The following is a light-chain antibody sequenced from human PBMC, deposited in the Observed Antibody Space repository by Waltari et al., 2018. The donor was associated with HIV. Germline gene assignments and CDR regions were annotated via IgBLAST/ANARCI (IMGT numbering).Light chain of an antibody. CDR1: QGISNY. V-gene: IGKV1-16*02. Sequence: DIQMTQSPSSLSASVGDRVTIPWRASQGISNYLAWVQQKPGKAPKSRIYAASSWQSEVPSKFSGSGSGTDFTLTISSLQPEDVATDYCQQYNSYPLTFGGGTKVEIK. CDR2: AAS. J-gene: IGKJ4*01. CDR3: QQYNSYPLT.